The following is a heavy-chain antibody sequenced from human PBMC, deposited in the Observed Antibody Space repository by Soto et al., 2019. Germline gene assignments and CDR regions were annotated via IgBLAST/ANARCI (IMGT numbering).Heavy chain of an antibody. Sequence: QVQLVQSGAEVKKPGASVKVSCKASGYTFTSYYMHWVRQAPGQGLEWMGIINPSGGSTSYAQKFQGRVTITRDTSTSTVDMELSSLRSEDTAVYYCARAGWESCYGDGFDPGSQATLVTVSS. V-gene: IGHV1-46*03. CDR1: GYTFTSYY. CDR2: INPSGGST. D-gene: IGHD2-15*01. CDR3: ARAGWESCYGDGFDP. J-gene: IGHJ5*02.